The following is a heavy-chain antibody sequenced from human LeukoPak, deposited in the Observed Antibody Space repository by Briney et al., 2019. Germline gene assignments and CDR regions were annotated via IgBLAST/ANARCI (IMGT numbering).Heavy chain of an antibody. V-gene: IGHV1-18*01. CDR2: ISAYNGNT. D-gene: IGHD6-13*01. Sequence: SSVKVSCKASGYTVTSYDINWVRQATGQGLEWMGWISAYNGNTNYAQKLQGRVTMTTDTSTSTAYMELRSLRSDDTAVYYCARIKEQLSFDYWGQGTLVTVSS. CDR3: ARIKEQLSFDY. CDR1: GYTVTSYD. J-gene: IGHJ4*02.